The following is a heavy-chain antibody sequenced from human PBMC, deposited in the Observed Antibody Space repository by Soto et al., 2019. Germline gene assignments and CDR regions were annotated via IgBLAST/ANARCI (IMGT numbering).Heavy chain of an antibody. V-gene: IGHV3-21*01. CDR3: TGDASRDSSARGWFDP. CDR2: ISSNSAYI. J-gene: IGHJ5*02. D-gene: IGHD6-13*01. Sequence: GGSLRPSCAASGFTFRSFTMNWVRQAPGKGLEWVSTISSNSAYIYYTDALRGRFTISRDNAKNSLHLQMNSLRAEDTAVYYCTGDASRDSSARGWFDPWGPGTLVTVSS. CDR1: GFTFRSFT.